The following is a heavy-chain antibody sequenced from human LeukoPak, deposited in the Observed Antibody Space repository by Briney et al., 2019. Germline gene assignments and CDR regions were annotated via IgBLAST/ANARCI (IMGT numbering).Heavy chain of an antibody. CDR3: ANLMRGYSGYADY. Sequence: SVKVSCKASGYTFIGNYMHWVRQAPGQGLEWMGWINPNSGGTNYAQKFQGRVTMTRDTSISTAYMELSRLRSDDTAVYYCANLMRGYSGYADYWGQGTLVTVSS. J-gene: IGHJ4*02. D-gene: IGHD5-12*01. CDR2: INPNSGGT. V-gene: IGHV1-2*02. CDR1: GYTFIGNY.